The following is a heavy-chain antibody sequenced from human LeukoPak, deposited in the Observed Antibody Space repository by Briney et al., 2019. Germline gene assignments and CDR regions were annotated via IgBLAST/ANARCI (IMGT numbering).Heavy chain of an antibody. Sequence: ASVKVSCKASGYTFTGYYMHWVLQAPGQGLERMGWINPNSGGTNYAQKFQGRVTMTRDTSISTAYMELSRLRSDDTAVYYCASGGYSSGWELLGAYFDYWGQGTLVTVSS. CDR2: INPNSGGT. V-gene: IGHV1-2*02. CDR3: ASGGYSSGWELLGAYFDY. J-gene: IGHJ4*02. D-gene: IGHD6-19*01. CDR1: GYTFTGYY.